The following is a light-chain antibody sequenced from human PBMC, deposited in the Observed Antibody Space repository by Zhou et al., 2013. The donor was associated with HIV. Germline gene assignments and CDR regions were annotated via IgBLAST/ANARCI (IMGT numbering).Light chain of an antibody. V-gene: IGKV1-27*01. Sequence: DIQMTQSPSSLSAAVGDRVTITCRASQAIDNYVAWYQQKPGKAPTLLIHRASTLQFGVPSRISGSGSGTDFTLTISGLQPEDAATYYCQQYYSYPQTFGQGTKVEIK. CDR2: RAS. CDR3: QQYYSYPQT. J-gene: IGKJ1*01. CDR1: QAIDNY.